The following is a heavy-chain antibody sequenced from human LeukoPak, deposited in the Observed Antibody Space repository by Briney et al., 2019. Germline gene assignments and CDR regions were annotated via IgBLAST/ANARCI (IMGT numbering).Heavy chain of an antibody. Sequence: SETLSLTCTVAGETMRNYYWNWIRQPPGKGLEWIGYIDHSGNTIYNYNPSLTSRVIISEDASQNQFSLKLSSVTAADTAVYYCASLPWEMATITADYWGQGTLVTVSS. J-gene: IGHJ4*02. CDR3: ASLPWEMATITADY. D-gene: IGHD5-24*01. V-gene: IGHV4-59*08. CDR2: IDHSGNTIY. CDR1: GETMRNYY.